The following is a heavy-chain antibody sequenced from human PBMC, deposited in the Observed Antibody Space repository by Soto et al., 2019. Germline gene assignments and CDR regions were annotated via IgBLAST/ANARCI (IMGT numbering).Heavy chain of an antibody. J-gene: IGHJ6*02. D-gene: IGHD1-1*01. V-gene: IGHV1-69*13. CDR3: ARRRDGYNSASGMDV. CDR2: IIPIFGTA. Sequence: SVKVSCKASGGTFSSYAISWVRQAPGQGLEWMGGIIPIFGTANYAQKFQGRVTITADESTSTAYMELSSLRSEDTAVYYCARRRDGYNSASGMDVWGQGTTVTVSS. CDR1: GGTFSSYA.